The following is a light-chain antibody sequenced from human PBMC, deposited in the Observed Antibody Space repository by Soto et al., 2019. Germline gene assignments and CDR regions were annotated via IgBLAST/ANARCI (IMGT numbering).Light chain of an antibody. J-gene: IGKJ2*01. Sequence: EIVLTQSPATLSLSPGERATLSCRASQSVSNYLAWYQQKPGQAPRLLIYDASNRATAIPDRFSGSGSGTDFTLTISSLEPEDFAVYYDLQRSSWPRTFGQGTRLEIK. CDR3: LQRSSWPRT. CDR2: DAS. CDR1: QSVSNY. V-gene: IGKV3-11*01.